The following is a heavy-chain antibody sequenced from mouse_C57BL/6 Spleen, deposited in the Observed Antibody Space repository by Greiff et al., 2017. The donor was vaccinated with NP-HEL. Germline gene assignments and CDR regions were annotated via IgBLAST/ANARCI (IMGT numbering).Heavy chain of an antibody. V-gene: IGHV1-15*01. J-gene: IGHJ3*01. CDR3: TRNSLYGLLFAY. CDR2: IDPETGGT. CDR1: GYTFTDYE. Sequence: VQLQQSGAELVRPGASVTLSCKASGYTFTDYEMHWVKQTPVHGLEWIGAIDPETGGTAYNQKFKGKAILTADKSSSTAYMELRSLTSEDSAVYYCTRNSLYGLLFAYWGQGTLVTVSA. D-gene: IGHD1-1*01.